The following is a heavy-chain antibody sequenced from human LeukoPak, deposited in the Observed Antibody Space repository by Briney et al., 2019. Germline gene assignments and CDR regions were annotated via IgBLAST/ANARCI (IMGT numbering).Heavy chain of an antibody. J-gene: IGHJ4*02. CDR1: GFTFSSYW. Sequence: GGTLRLSCAASGFTFSSYWMSWVRQAPGKGLEWVANIKQDGSEKYYVDSVKGRFTISRDNAKNSLYLQMNSLRAEDTAVYYCARGPTYYYGSGSYSYWGQGTLVTVSS. V-gene: IGHV3-7*01. CDR3: ARGPTYYYGSGSYSY. CDR2: IKQDGSEK. D-gene: IGHD3-10*01.